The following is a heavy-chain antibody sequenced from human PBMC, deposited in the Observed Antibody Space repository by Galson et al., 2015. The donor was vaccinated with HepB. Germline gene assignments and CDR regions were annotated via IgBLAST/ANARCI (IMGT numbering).Heavy chain of an antibody. V-gene: IGHV3-9*01. J-gene: IGHJ4*02. Sequence: SLRLSCAASGFTFDDYAMHWVRQAPGKGLEWVSGISWNSGSIGYADSVKGRFTISRGNAKNSLYLQMNSLRAEDTALYYCAKDIESHCSSTSCYTAFDYWGQGTLVTVSS. CDR2: ISWNSGSI. CDR3: AKDIESHCSSTSCYTAFDY. CDR1: GFTFDDYA. D-gene: IGHD2-2*02.